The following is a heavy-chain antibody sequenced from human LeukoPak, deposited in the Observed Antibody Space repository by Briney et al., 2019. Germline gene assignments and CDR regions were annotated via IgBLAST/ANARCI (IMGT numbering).Heavy chain of an antibody. CDR3: ARIAAAGTGLLYYFDY. CDR2: IIPIFGTA. J-gene: IGHJ4*02. D-gene: IGHD6-13*01. CDR1: GGTFSSYA. V-gene: IGHV1-69*05. Sequence: SVKVSCKASGGTFSSYAISWVRQAPGRGLEWMGGIIPIFGTANYAQKFQGRVTITTDESTSTAYMELSSLRSEDTAVYYCARIAAAGTGLLYYFDYWGQGTLVTVSS.